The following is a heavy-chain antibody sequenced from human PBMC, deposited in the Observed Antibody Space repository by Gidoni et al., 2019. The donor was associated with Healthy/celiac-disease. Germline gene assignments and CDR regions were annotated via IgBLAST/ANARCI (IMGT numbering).Heavy chain of an antibody. Sequence: QVQLVESGGGLVTPGGPLRLSCAASGFTFTDYYMSWIRQAPGKGLEWVSYISSSGSTIYDADSVKGRFTISRDNAKNSLYLQMNSLRAEDTAVYYCARSIVVVPAARGVGDYWGQGTLVTVSS. CDR1: GFTFTDYY. CDR2: ISSSGSTI. V-gene: IGHV3-11*01. CDR3: ARSIVVVPAARGVGDY. D-gene: IGHD2-2*01. J-gene: IGHJ4*02.